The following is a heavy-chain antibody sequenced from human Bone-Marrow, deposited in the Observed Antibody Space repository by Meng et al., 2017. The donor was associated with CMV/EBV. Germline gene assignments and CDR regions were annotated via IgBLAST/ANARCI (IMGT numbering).Heavy chain of an antibody. CDR3: ARHLFKNPRLSAGYFDP. CDR1: GASITSGSFY. CDR2: IPYSGRT. Sequence: SETLSLTCTVPGASITSGSFYWGWIRQSPGKGLEWIGSIPYSGRTYNNPSLRSRVTMSVDATKNQFSLKLRSVTAADTATYYFARHLFKNPRLSAGYFDPWGQGTRVTVSS. J-gene: IGHJ5*02. D-gene: IGHD5-12*01. V-gene: IGHV4-39*07.